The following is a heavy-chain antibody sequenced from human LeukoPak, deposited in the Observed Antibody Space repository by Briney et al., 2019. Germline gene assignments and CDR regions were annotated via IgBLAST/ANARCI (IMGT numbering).Heavy chain of an antibody. CDR3: TRGGPEGSGYSYGSHHY. D-gene: IGHD5-18*01. CDR2: INPNSGAT. Sequence: ASVKVSCKASGFTVTGYYMHWVRQAPGRGLEWMGWINPNSGATNYAQKFQGRVTMTRDTSISTVYMELSRLRSDDTAVYYCTRGGPEGSGYSYGSHHYWGQGTLVTVSS. V-gene: IGHV1-2*02. CDR1: GFTVTGYY. J-gene: IGHJ4*02.